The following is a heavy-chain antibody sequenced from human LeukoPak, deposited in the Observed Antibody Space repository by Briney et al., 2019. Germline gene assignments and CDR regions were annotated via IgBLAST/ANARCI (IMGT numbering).Heavy chain of an antibody. CDR2: ISSSSSTI. V-gene: IGHV3-48*01. D-gene: IGHD2-15*01. CDR1: GFTFSSYS. Sequence: HPGGSLRLSCAASGFTFSSYSMNWVRQAPGKGLEWVSYISSSSSTIYYADSVEGRFTISRDNAKNSLYLQMNSLRAEDTAVYYCARDLYCSGGSCYSRVFDYWGQGTLVTVSS. CDR3: ARDLYCSGGSCYSRVFDY. J-gene: IGHJ4*02.